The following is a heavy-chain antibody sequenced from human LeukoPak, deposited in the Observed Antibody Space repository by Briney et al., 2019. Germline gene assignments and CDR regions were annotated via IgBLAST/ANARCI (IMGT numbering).Heavy chain of an antibody. V-gene: IGHV4-59*01. CDR1: GGSLSGYY. D-gene: IGHD3-10*01. Sequence: SETLSLTCTVSGGSLSGYYWSWIRQPPGKGLEWIGYIYYSGSTDYNPSLKSRVTISVDTSKNQFSLKLSSVTAADTAVYYCASFPLGPAGGYWGQGTLVTVSS. CDR3: ASFPLGPAGGY. J-gene: IGHJ4*02. CDR2: IYYSGST.